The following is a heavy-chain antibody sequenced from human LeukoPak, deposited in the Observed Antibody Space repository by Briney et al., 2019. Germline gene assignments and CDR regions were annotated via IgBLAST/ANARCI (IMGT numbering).Heavy chain of an antibody. CDR2: ISAYNGNT. V-gene: IGHV1-18*01. CDR1: GCTFTSYG. CDR3: ARVVGATTRIIWFDP. Sequence: GASVKVSCKASGCTFTSYGISWVRQAPGQGLEWMGWISAYNGNTNYAQKLQGRVTMTTDTSTSTAYMELRSLRSDDTAVYYCARVVGATTRIIWFDPWGQGTLVTVSS. J-gene: IGHJ5*02. D-gene: IGHD1-26*01.